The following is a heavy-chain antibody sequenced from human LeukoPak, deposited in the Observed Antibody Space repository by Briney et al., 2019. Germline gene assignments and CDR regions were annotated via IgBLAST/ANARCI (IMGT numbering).Heavy chain of an antibody. CDR3: ARDLLEYSSSEGFDY. V-gene: IGHV1-18*01. CDR2: ISAYNGNT. Sequence: ASVKVSCKASGYTFTSYGISWVRQAPGQGLVWMGWISAYNGNTNYAQKLQGRVTMTTDTSTSTAYMELRSLRSDDTAVYYCARDLLEYSSSEGFDYWGQGTLVTVSS. CDR1: GYTFTSYG. J-gene: IGHJ4*02. D-gene: IGHD6-6*01.